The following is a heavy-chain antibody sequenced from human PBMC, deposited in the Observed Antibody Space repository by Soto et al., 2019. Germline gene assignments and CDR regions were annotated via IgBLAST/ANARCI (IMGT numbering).Heavy chain of an antibody. CDR1: GGSISSYY. D-gene: IGHD6-13*01. J-gene: IGHJ5*01. CDR2: IYYSGST. V-gene: IGHV4-59*08. CDR3: ARKVSWGGSSWFNWFDS. Sequence: SETLSLTCTVSGGSISSYYWSWIRQPPGKGLEWIGYIYYSGSTNYNPSLKSRVTISVDTSKNQFSLKLSSVTAADTAVYYCARKVSWGGSSWFNWFDSWGQGTLVTVSS.